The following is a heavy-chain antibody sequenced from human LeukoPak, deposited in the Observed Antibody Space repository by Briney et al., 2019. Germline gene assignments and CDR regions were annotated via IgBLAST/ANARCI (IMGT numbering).Heavy chain of an antibody. J-gene: IGHJ5*02. CDR3: AKDAQGYSYGPES. CDR1: GFTFDDYA. Sequence: QSGGSLRLSCAASGFTFDDYAMHWVRQAPGKGLEWVSGISWNSGSIDYADSVKGRFIISRDNAKNSLYLQMNSLRAEDTALYYCAKDAQGYSYGPESWGQGTLVTVSS. V-gene: IGHV3-9*01. CDR2: ISWNSGSI. D-gene: IGHD5-18*01.